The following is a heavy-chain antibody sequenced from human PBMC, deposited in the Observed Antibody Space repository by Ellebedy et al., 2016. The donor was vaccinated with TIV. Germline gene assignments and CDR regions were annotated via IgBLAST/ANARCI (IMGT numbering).Heavy chain of an antibody. Sequence: MPSETLSLTCTVSGGSISSTSYYWGWIRQPPGKGLEWIGDIYHSGSTYYNPSLKSRVTISVDTSKNQFSLKLSSGTAADTAVYYCARRLGVGAGWGGYDYWGQGTLVTVSS. J-gene: IGHJ4*02. CDR3: ARRLGVGAGWGGYDY. D-gene: IGHD1-26*01. CDR2: IYHSGST. CDR1: GGSISSTSYY. V-gene: IGHV4-39*01.